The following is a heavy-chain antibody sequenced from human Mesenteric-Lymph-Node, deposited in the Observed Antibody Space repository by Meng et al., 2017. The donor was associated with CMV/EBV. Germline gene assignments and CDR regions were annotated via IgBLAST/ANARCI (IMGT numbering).Heavy chain of an antibody. V-gene: IGHV4-34*01. Sequence: QGQRKQWGPGRLKPSETLSLTCAFYGGSFSGYYWSWIRQPPGKGLEWIGEINHSGSTNYNPSLKSRVTISVDTSKNQFSLKLSSVTAADTAVYYCARHQRWLKSEGGFNYWGQGTRVTVSS. CDR3: ARHQRWLKSEGGFNY. J-gene: IGHJ4*02. CDR1: GGSFSGYY. D-gene: IGHD4-23*01. CDR2: INHSGST.